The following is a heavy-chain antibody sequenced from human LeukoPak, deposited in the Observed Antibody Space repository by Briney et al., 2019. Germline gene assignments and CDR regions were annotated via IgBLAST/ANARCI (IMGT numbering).Heavy chain of an antibody. V-gene: IGHV4-34*01. J-gene: IGHJ4*02. Sequence: SETLSLTCAVYGGSFRGYYWSWIRQPPWKGLEWIGEINHSGSTNYNPSLKSRATLSVDTSKNQFSLKLSSVTAADTAVYYCASIRDTAMEIDYWGQGTLVTVSS. CDR1: GGSFRGYY. CDR2: INHSGST. CDR3: ASIRDTAMEIDY. D-gene: IGHD5-18*01.